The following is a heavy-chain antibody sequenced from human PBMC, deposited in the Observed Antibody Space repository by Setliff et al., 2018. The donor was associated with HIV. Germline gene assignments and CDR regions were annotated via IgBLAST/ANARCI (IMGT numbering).Heavy chain of an antibody. Sequence: GGSLRLSCAASGFTFNIYDMNWVRQAPGRGLEWVSRISSSTGRAKYYADSVKGRFIISRDDPNNSLYLQMDSLRADDTAVYYCAKRVTATSPSWLDYWGQGTLVTVSS. J-gene: IGHJ4*02. CDR3: AKRVTATSPSWLDY. D-gene: IGHD3-22*01. CDR1: GFTFNIYD. V-gene: IGHV3-48*03. CDR2: ISSSTGRAK.